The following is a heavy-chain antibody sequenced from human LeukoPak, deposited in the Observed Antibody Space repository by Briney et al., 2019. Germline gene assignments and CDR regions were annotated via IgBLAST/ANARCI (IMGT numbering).Heavy chain of an antibody. D-gene: IGHD3-22*01. CDR2: INTNTGNP. J-gene: IGHJ1*01. V-gene: IGHV7-4-1*02. CDR3: ARGAGGTGYYYELQH. Sequence: GASVKVSCKASGYSFTSYAMNWVRQAPGQGLEWMGWINTNTGNPTYAQGFIGRFVFSLDTSVSTAYLQISSLKVEDTAVYYCARGAGGTGYYYELQHWGQGTLVTVSS. CDR1: GYSFTSYA.